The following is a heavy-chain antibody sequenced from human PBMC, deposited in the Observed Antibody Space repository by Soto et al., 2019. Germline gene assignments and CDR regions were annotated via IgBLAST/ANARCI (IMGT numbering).Heavy chain of an antibody. V-gene: IGHV3-23*01. CDR2: TSIGGNT. D-gene: IGHD3-3*01. CDR3: ARDLRPGLIFPTKRGFDP. CDR1: GFPFNTYA. J-gene: IGHJ5*02. Sequence: GVPLRLSCEASGFPFNTYAMAWFRQVPGMGLEWVSTTSIGGNTDLAESVRCRFTVSRDNSKNTLNLQMTNLRVEDAAIYFCARDLRPGLIFPTKRGFDPWGQGTRVTVSS.